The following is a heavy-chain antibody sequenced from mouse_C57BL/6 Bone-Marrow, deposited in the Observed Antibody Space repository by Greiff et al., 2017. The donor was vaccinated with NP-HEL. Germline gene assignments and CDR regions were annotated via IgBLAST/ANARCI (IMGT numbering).Heavy chain of an antibody. CDR3: AREDYYYGSRKGLDY. D-gene: IGHD1-1*01. J-gene: IGHJ2*01. Sequence: EVKLEESGPGLVKPSQSLSLTCSVTGYSITSGYYWNWIRQFPGNKLEWMGYISYDGSNNYNPSLKNRISINRDTSKKQFFLKLNAVTTEDTATYYCAREDYYYGSRKGLDYWGQGTTLTVSS. V-gene: IGHV3-6*01. CDR2: ISYDGSN. CDR1: GYSITSGYY.